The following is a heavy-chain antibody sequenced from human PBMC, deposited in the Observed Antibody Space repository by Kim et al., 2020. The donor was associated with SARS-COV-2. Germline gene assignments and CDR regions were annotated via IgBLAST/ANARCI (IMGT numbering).Heavy chain of an antibody. CDR3: ASTNGDYSGVDWFDP. D-gene: IGHD4-17*01. Sequence: QKLQGRVTMTTDTSTSTAYMELRSLRSDDTAVYYCASTNGDYSGVDWFDPWGQGTLVTVSS. J-gene: IGHJ5*02. V-gene: IGHV1-18*01.